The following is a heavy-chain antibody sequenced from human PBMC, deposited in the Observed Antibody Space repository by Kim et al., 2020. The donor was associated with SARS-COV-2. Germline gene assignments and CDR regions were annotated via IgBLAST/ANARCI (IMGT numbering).Heavy chain of an antibody. J-gene: IGHJ6*02. V-gene: IGHV4-4*07. D-gene: IGHD3-16*01. CDR2: IYTSGST. Sequence: SETLSLTCTVSGGSISSYYWSWIRQPAGKGLEWIGRIYTSGSTNYNPSLKSRVTMSVDTSKNQFSLKLSSVTAADTAVYYCARGGDVRDYYYYGMDVWGQGTTVTVSS. CDR1: GGSISSYY. CDR3: ARGGDVRDYYYYGMDV.